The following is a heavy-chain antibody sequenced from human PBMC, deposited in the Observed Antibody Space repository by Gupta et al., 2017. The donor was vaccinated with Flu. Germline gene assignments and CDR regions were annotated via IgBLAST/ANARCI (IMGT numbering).Heavy chain of an antibody. Sequence: QVQLQQWGAGLLKPSETLSLTCAVYVGSFSGYYWSWIRQPPGKGLEWIGEINHSGSTNYNPSLKSRVTISVDTSKNQFSLKLSSVTAADTAVYYCTSNWNFDYWGQGTLVTVSS. D-gene: IGHD1-20*01. CDR1: VGSFSGYY. J-gene: IGHJ4*02. CDR2: INHSGST. CDR3: TSNWNFDY. V-gene: IGHV4-34*01.